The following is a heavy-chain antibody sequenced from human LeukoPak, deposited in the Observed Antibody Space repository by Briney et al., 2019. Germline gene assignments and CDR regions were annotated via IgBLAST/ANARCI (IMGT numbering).Heavy chain of an antibody. Sequence: GGSLSLSCAASGFTFDDYAFHWVCNPPGPGLGLVSLVDWDGGGTYYADSVKGRFTISRDNAKNSLYLQMNSLRAEDTAVYYCARDYYYDSSGYPNFDYWGQGTLVTVSS. J-gene: IGHJ4*02. CDR2: VDWDGGGT. CDR3: ARDYYYDSSGYPNFDY. D-gene: IGHD3-22*01. V-gene: IGHV3-43D*03. CDR1: GFTFDDYA.